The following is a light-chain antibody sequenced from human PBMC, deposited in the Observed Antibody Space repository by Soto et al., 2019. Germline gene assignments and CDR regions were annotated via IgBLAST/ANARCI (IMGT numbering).Light chain of an antibody. V-gene: IGKV1-16*02. CDR1: QDISNF. CDR3: QQYHSYPAT. CDR2: GAS. Sequence: DIQMTQSPSSLSASVGDRVTITCWASQDISNFLAWFQQKPGKAPKSLIYGASSLQSGVPSKFSGSGSGTEFTLTISSLQPEDFGTYYCQQYHSYPATFGGGTKVEIQ. J-gene: IGKJ4*01.